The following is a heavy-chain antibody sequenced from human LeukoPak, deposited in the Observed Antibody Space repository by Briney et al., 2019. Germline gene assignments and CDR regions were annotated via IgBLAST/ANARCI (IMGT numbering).Heavy chain of an antibody. CDR3: AKASAMIVVVSKHFDY. CDR1: GFIFSSYA. Sequence: GGTLRLSCAASGFIFSSYAMSWVRQAPGKGLEWVSAISGSGGSTYYADSVKGRFTISRDNSKNTLYLQMNSLRAEDTAVYYCAKASAMIVVVSKHFDYWGQGTLVTVSS. D-gene: IGHD3-22*01. CDR2: ISGSGGST. J-gene: IGHJ4*02. V-gene: IGHV3-23*01.